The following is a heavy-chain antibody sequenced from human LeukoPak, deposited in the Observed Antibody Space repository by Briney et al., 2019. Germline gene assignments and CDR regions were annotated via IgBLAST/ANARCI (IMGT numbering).Heavy chain of an antibody. J-gene: IGHJ5*02. Sequence: PETLSLTCSVSGDSITGYYWGWIRQPPGKGLEWIGNIYYTGNTYYNSSLKSRVTISLDTSKNQFSLKLSSVTAADTAVYYCARFRGSGSYGGNWFDPWGQGTLVTVSS. CDR3: ARFRGSGSYGGNWFDP. D-gene: IGHD1-26*01. V-gene: IGHV4-39*07. CDR2: IYYTGNT. CDR1: GDSITGYY.